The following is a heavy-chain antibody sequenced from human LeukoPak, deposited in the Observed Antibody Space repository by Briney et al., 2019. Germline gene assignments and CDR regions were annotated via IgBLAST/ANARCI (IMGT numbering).Heavy chain of an antibody. CDR1: GFTFSNAW. D-gene: IGHD6-19*01. Sequence: GGSLRLSCAASGFTFSNAWMSWVRQAPGKGLEWAGRIKSKTDGGTTDYAAPVKGRFTISRDDSKNTLYLQMNSLKTEDTAVYYCTTGWYSSGWYFGYWGQGTLVTVSS. CDR2: IKSKTDGGTT. J-gene: IGHJ4*02. CDR3: TTGWYSSGWYFGY. V-gene: IGHV3-15*01.